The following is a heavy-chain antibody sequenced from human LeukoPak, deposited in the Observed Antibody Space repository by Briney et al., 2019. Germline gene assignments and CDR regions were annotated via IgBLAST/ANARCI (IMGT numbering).Heavy chain of an antibody. D-gene: IGHD4-17*01. CDR2: IYTSGST. V-gene: IGHV4-4*07. CDR3: ARDGPTAHDFGDYRLDY. J-gene: IGHJ4*02. Sequence: SETLSLTCTVSGVSISSYYWSWIRQPAGKGLEWIGRIYTSGSTNYNPSLKSRVTMSVDTSKNQFSLKLSSVTAADTAVYYCARDGPTAHDFGDYRLDYWGQGTLVTVSS. CDR1: GVSISSYY.